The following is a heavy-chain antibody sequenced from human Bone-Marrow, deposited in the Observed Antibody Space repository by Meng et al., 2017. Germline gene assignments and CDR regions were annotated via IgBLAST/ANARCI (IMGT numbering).Heavy chain of an antibody. V-gene: IGHV3-30*01. CDR1: GFTFSSYA. CDR2: ISYDGSNK. D-gene: IGHD4-17*01. J-gene: IGHJ4*02. CDR3: ARESTGRLDY. Sequence: VQLLGSGGGVVQPGRSLSLSCAASGFTFSSYAMHWVRQAPGKGLEWVAVISYDGSNKYYADSVKGRFTISRDNSNNILYLQMNSLRIEDTTVYYCARESTGRLDYWGQGTLVTVSS.